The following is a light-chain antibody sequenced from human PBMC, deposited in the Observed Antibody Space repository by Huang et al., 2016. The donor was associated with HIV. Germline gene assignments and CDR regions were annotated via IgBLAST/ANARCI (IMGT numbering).Light chain of an antibody. CDR3: QQYGSSPIT. V-gene: IGKV3-20*01. Sequence: EIVLTQSPGTLSLSPGETATLSCRAGQGVDSNYLAWYQQTPVQAPRLLIHDASTRATGIPGRFSGSGSGTDFTLTISRLEPEDFAVYYCQQYGSSPITFGQGTRLEIK. CDR1: QGVDSNY. J-gene: IGKJ5*01. CDR2: DAS.